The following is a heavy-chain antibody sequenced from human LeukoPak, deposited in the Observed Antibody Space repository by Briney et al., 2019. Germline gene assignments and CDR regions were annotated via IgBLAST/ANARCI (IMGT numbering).Heavy chain of an antibody. D-gene: IGHD3-22*01. V-gene: IGHV3-7*01. CDR2: IKQDGSEK. CDR3: ARGPKRGAITLIVVVSKSKSFFDY. CDR1: GFTFSSYW. J-gene: IGHJ4*02. Sequence: AGGSLRLSCAASGFTFSSYWMSWVRQAPGKGLEWVANIKQDGSEKYYVDSVKGRFTISRDNAKNSLYLQMNSLRAEDTAVYYCARGPKRGAITLIVVVSKSKSFFDYWGQGTLVTVSS.